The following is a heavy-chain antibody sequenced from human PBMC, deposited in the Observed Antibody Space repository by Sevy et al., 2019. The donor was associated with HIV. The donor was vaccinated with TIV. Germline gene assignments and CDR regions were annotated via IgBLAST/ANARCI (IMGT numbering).Heavy chain of an antibody. D-gene: IGHD2-15*01. J-gene: IGHJ4*02. CDR2: INTFTGDT. Sequence: ASVKVSCEASGYTFSTYGINWVRQAPGQGLEWMGWINTFTGDTNYLQKLQDRVTMTKDTSTSTVYMELRSLRSDDTAVHYCARGYCSGGRCYPGGYWGQGTLVTVSS. CDR3: ARGYCSGGRCYPGGY. CDR1: GYTFSTYG. V-gene: IGHV1-18*01.